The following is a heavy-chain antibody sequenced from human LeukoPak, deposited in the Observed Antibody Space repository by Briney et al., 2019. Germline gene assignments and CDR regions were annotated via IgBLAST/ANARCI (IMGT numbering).Heavy chain of an antibody. CDR2: FSSSGSTI. J-gene: IGHJ4*02. CDR3: ARQYQLLSEYYYFDY. D-gene: IGHD2-2*01. Sequence: GGSLRLSCADSGFTFSDYYMSWIRQAPGKGLEWVSYFSSSGSTIYYADSVKGRFTISRDNAKNSLYLQMNSLRGEDTAVYYCARQYQLLSEYYYFDYWGQGTLVSGSS. V-gene: IGHV3-11*04. CDR1: GFTFSDYY.